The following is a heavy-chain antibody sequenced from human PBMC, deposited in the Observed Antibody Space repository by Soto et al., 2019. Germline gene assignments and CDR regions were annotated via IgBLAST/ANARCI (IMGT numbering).Heavy chain of an antibody. D-gene: IGHD1-7*01. CDR2: IYPGDSDT. J-gene: IGHJ5*02. CDR1: GYSSTSYW. V-gene: IGHV5-51*01. CDR3: ARQLDYNWNYPNWFDP. Sequence: PGESLKISCKGSGYSSTSYWIGWVRQMPGKGLEWMGIIYPGDSDTRYSPSFQGQVTISADKSISTAYLQWSSLKASDTAMYYGARQLDYNWNYPNWFDPWGQGTLVTVSS.